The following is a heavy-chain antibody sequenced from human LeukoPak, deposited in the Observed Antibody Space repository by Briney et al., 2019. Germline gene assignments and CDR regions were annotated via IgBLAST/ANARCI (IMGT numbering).Heavy chain of an antibody. Sequence: GASVKVSCKASGYTFTCYYMHWVRQAPGQGFEWMGWINPNSGGTNYAQKFQGRVTMTRDTSISTAYMELSRLRSDDTAVYYCARSVIVVVVAAVDYWGQGTLVTVSS. CDR3: ARSVIVVVVAAVDY. D-gene: IGHD2-15*01. CDR1: GYTFTCYY. V-gene: IGHV1-2*02. J-gene: IGHJ4*02. CDR2: INPNSGGT.